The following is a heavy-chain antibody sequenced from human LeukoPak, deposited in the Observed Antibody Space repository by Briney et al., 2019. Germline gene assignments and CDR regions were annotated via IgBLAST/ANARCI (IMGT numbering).Heavy chain of an antibody. D-gene: IGHD1-26*01. V-gene: IGHV4-39*07. J-gene: IGHJ4*02. CDR3: ARDIRSGSYSDF. CDR1: GGSISSSSYY. Sequence: SETLSLTCTVSGGSISSSSYYWGWIRQPPGKGLKWIGSIYYSGSTYYNPSLKSRVTISVDTSKNQFSLKLSSVTAADTAVYYCARDIRSGSYSDFWGQGTLVTVSS. CDR2: IYYSGST.